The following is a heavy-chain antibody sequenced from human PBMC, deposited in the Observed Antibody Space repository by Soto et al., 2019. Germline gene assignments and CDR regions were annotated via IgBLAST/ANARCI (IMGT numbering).Heavy chain of an antibody. D-gene: IGHD3-10*01. CDR3: AGEMVRGVGSDY. V-gene: IGHV1-18*01. Sequence: QVQLVQSGAEVKKPGASVKVSCKASGYTFTSYGISWVRQAPGQGLEWMGWISTYNGNTKYAQKPQGRVTMTTDTSTSTAYMELRRLRSDDTAVFYGAGEMVRGVGSDYWGQRTLVTVSS. J-gene: IGHJ4*02. CDR2: ISTYNGNT. CDR1: GYTFTSYG.